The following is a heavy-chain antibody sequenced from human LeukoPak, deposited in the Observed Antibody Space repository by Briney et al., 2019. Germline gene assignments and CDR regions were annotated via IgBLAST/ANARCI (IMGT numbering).Heavy chain of an antibody. CDR3: VKGGGNVRRYFEY. V-gene: IGHV3-23*01. Sequence: GGSLRLSCAASGFTFSSYAMTWVRQAPGKGLEWVSSISVNGGTTYYADSVKGRFTISRDSSKNTLYLQMNSLRAEDTAVYYCVKGGGNVRRYFEYWGQGTLVSVSS. J-gene: IGHJ4*02. D-gene: IGHD4-23*01. CDR1: GFTFSSYA. CDR2: ISVNGGTT.